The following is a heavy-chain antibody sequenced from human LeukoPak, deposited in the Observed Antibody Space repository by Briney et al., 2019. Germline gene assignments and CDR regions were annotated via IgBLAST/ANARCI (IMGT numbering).Heavy chain of an antibody. V-gene: IGHV3-23*01. CDR1: GFTFNNYA. D-gene: IGHD4/OR15-4a*01. CDR2: ISGDGVSP. Sequence: GGSLRLSCAAAGFTFNNYALTWVRQTPGKGLECVSAISGDGVSPYYADSVRGRFTISRDNSKNTLYLQMNSLRVEDTAVYFCARDPGAFPYFFDCWGQGTLVTVSS. J-gene: IGHJ4*02. CDR3: ARDPGAFPYFFDC.